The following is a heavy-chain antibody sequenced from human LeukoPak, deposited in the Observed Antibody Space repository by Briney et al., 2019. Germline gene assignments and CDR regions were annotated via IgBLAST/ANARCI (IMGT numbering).Heavy chain of an antibody. D-gene: IGHD5-24*01. CDR2: ISGSGGST. J-gene: IGHJ4*02. V-gene: IGHV3-23*01. CDR3: ATRGPMASYFDY. Sequence: GGSLRLSCAASGFTFSSYAMSWVRQAPGKGLEWVSAISGSGGSTYYADSVKGRFTNSRDNSKNTLYLQMNSLRAEDTAVYYCATRGPMASYFDYWGQGTLVTVSS. CDR1: GFTFSSYA.